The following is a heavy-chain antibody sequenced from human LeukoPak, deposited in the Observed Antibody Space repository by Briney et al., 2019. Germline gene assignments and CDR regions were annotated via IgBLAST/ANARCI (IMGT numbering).Heavy chain of an antibody. CDR2: ISAYNGNT. Sequence: ASVKVSCKASGYTFTSYGISWVRQAPGQGLEWMGWISAYNGNTNYAQKLQGRVTMTRDTSTSTVYMELRSLRYEDTAVYYCATPDGYYDTSGYYYWGQGTPVTVSS. CDR1: GYTFTSYG. CDR3: ATPDGYYDTSGYYY. V-gene: IGHV1-18*01. J-gene: IGHJ4*02. D-gene: IGHD3-22*01.